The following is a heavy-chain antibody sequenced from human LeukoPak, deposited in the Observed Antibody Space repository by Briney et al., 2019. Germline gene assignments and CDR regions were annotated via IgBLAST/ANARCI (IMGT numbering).Heavy chain of an antibody. CDR1: GFTFSSYW. D-gene: IGHD3-22*01. CDR2: IKSDGST. J-gene: IGHJ1*01. CDR3: ARAPSEIGGYYPEYFRH. V-gene: IGHV3-74*01. Sequence: PGGSLRLSCAASGFTFSSYWMHWVRQAQGKGLVWVSRIKSDGSTRYADSVKGRFTISRDNPKNTVSLQMTSLRAEDTGVYYCARAPSEIGGYYPEYFRHWGQGTLVIVSS.